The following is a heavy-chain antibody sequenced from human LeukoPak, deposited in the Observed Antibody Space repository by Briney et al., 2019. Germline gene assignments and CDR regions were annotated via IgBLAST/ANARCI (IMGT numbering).Heavy chain of an antibody. CDR1: GYTFTSYV. D-gene: IGHD3-3*01. J-gene: IGHJ6*02. CDR3: ARDPVWETRSDFWSGYPYGMDV. CDR2: ISAYNGNT. Sequence: GASVKVSCKASGYTFTSYVIIWVRQAPGQGLEWMGWISAYNGNTNYAQKLQGRVTMTTDTSTSTASMELRSLRSDDTAVYYCARDPVWETRSDFWSGYPYGMDVWGQGTTVTVSS. V-gene: IGHV1-18*01.